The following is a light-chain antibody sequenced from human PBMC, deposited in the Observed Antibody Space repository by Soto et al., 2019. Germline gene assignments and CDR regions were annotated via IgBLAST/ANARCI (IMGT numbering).Light chain of an antibody. CDR1: QSIGDS. V-gene: IGKV1-17*01. J-gene: IGKJ1*01. CDR2: AAS. Sequence: VAKGTITGRASQSIGDSLAWYQQKPGKAPKRLIYAASSLQSGVPSRFSGSGSGTEFTLTISSLQPEDFATYYCLQHNSYPWTFGQGTKVDIK. CDR3: LQHNSYPWT.